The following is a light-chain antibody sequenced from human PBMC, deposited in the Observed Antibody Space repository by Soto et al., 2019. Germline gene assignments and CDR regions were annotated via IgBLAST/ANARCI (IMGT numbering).Light chain of an antibody. Sequence: ALAQPASVSGSPGQSITISCTGTSSDVCSYNYVSWYQQHPGKAPRLMIYASSNRPSGVSHRFSGSRSGNTASLTISGLQAEDEADYLCSSYTSGSTLYVIGSGTKVTVL. CDR1: SSDVCSYNY. CDR2: ASS. V-gene: IGLV2-14*01. J-gene: IGLJ1*01. CDR3: SSYTSGSTLYV.